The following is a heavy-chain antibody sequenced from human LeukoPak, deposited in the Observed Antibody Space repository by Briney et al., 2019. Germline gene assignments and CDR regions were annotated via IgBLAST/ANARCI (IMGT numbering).Heavy chain of an antibody. Sequence: GGSLRLSCAASGFTFSNHAMTWVRQAPGKGLEWVSAISADAVDTFYAPSVKGRFTISRDNSKNTMYLHINSLRAEDTAIYYCAKDVWWSVSWGQGTLVTVSS. D-gene: IGHD2-8*02. CDR3: AKDVWWSVS. J-gene: IGHJ5*02. V-gene: IGHV3-23*01. CDR1: GFTFSNHA. CDR2: ISADAVDT.